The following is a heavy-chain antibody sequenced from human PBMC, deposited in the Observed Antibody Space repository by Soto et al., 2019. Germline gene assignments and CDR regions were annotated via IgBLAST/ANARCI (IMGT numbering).Heavy chain of an antibody. Sequence: GGSLRLSCTASGFTFSDYAMSWVRQPPGKGLEWVSVISAGGSTYYADSVKGRFTVSRANSKNTLYLQMNSLRAEDTAVYYCANVPIWCSSTSCYTEGFDYWGQGTLVTVSS. J-gene: IGHJ4*02. CDR2: ISAGGST. CDR1: GFTFSDYA. CDR3: ANVPIWCSSTSCYTEGFDY. V-gene: IGHV3-23*01. D-gene: IGHD2-2*02.